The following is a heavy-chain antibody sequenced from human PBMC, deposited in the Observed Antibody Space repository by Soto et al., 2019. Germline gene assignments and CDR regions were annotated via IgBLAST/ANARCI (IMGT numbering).Heavy chain of an antibody. CDR3: ARDVAAADY. CDR1: GYTFTSYY. V-gene: IGHV1-3*01. D-gene: IGHD6-13*01. Sequence: ASVKVSCKASGYTFTSYYMHWVRQAPGQRLEWMGWINAGNGNTKHSQKLQGRVTITTDTSASTAYMELSSLRSEDTAVYYCARDVAAADYWGQGTLVTVSS. CDR2: INAGNGNT. J-gene: IGHJ4*02.